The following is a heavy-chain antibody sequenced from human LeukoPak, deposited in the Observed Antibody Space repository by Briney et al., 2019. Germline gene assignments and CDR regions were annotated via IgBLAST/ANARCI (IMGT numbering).Heavy chain of an antibody. CDR1: GGSFSGYY. CDR2: INHSGST. Sequence: PSETLSLTCAVYGGSFSGYYWSWIRQPPGKGLEWIGEINHSGSTNYNPSLKSRVTISVDTSKNQFSLKLSSVTAADTAVYYCARGSPLLCFICDAFDIWGQGTMVTVSS. D-gene: IGHD3-10*02. CDR3: ARGSPLLCFICDAFDI. V-gene: IGHV4-34*01. J-gene: IGHJ3*02.